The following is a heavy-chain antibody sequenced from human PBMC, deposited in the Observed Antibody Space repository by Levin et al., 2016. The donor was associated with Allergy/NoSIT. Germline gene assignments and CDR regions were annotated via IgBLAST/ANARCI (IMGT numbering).Heavy chain of an antibody. J-gene: IGHJ3*02. V-gene: IGHV5-51*01. Sequence: GESLKISCKGSPYSFNNYLIAWMRQKPGKGLEWMGMIYPGASETTYSPSFQGQVTISVDRSINTAYLRWSSLTAADTAIYFCARQTTYGEFVSNGFDTWGQGTMVTVSS. D-gene: IGHD4/OR15-4a*01. CDR2: IYPGASET. CDR1: PYSFNNYL. CDR3: ARQTTYGEFVSNGFDT.